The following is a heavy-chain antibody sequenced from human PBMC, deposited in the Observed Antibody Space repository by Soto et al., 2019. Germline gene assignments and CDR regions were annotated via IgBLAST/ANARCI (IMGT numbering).Heavy chain of an antibody. Sequence: SVKVSCKASGGTFSSYAISWVRQAPGQGLEWMGGIIPICGTANYAQKFQGRVTITADESTSTAYMELSSLRSEDTAVYYCARPPRSPVGTIFGVDIAHYYYDGMDVWGQGTTVTVSS. J-gene: IGHJ6*02. V-gene: IGHV1-69*13. CDR3: ARPPRSPVGTIFGVDIAHYYYDGMDV. D-gene: IGHD3-3*01. CDR2: IIPICGTA. CDR1: GGTFSSYA.